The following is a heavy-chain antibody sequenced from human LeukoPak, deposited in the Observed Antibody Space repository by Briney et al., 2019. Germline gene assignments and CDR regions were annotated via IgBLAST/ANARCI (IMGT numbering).Heavy chain of an antibody. J-gene: IGHJ3*02. CDR1: GFTVSSNY. CDR2: ISGSGGST. D-gene: IGHD4-17*01. Sequence: SGGSLRLSCAASGFTVSSNYMSWVRQAPGKGLEWVSAISGSGGSTYYADSVKGRFTISRDNSKNTLYLHMNSLRAEDTAVYYCVLYGDYESPDGFDIWGQGTMVTVSS. V-gene: IGHV3-23*01. CDR3: VLYGDYESPDGFDI.